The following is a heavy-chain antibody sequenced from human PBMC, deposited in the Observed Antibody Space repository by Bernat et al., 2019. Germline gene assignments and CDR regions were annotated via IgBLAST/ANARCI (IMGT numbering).Heavy chain of an antibody. CDR3: AKDGSDYGDYNAFDI. CDR2: ISYDGSNK. V-gene: IGHV3-30*18. Sequence: QVQLVESGGGVVQPGRSLRLSCAASGFTFSSYGMHWVRQAPGKGLEWVAVISYDGSNKYYADSVKGRFTISRDNSKNTLYLQMNSLRAEDTAVYYCAKDGSDYGDYNAFDIWGQGTMVTVSS. CDR1: GFTFSSYG. D-gene: IGHD4-17*01. J-gene: IGHJ3*02.